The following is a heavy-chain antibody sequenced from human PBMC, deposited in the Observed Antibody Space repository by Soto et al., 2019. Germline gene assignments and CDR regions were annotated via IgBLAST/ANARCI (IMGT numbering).Heavy chain of an antibody. CDR1: GFTFSTYW. D-gene: IGHD6-19*01. J-gene: IGHJ4*02. Sequence: EQLVESGGGLVQPGGSLRLSCAASGFTFSTYWMNWVRQAPGKGLEWVANVKGDGSDKHYVDSVKGRFTISRDNTKNSLYLEMNSLRGEDTAVYYCVGGRGWLRDCWGQGTLVTVSS. CDR2: VKGDGSDK. CDR3: VGGRGWLRDC. V-gene: IGHV3-7*05.